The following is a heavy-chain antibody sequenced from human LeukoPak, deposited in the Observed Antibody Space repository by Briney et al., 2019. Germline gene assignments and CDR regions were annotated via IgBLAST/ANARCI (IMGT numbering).Heavy chain of an antibody. CDR1: GGSISSSNW. J-gene: IGHJ4*02. CDR3: ARGPSNYYYDSSGYYFDY. Sequence: SDTLSLTCAVSGGSISSSNWWGWVRQPPGKGLEWIGEIYHSGSTNYNPSLKSRVTISVDKSKNQFSLKLSSVTAADTAVYYCARGPSNYYYDSSGYYFDYWGQGTLVTVSS. V-gene: IGHV4-4*02. D-gene: IGHD3-22*01. CDR2: IYHSGST.